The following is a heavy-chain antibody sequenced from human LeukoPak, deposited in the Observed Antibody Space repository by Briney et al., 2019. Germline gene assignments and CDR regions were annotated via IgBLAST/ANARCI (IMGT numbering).Heavy chain of an antibody. D-gene: IGHD3-3*01. CDR2: IRYHGSDK. V-gene: IGHV3-30*02. J-gene: IGHJ4*02. CDR1: AFTFRSYG. CDR3: AKTPAPVFGSKHYFDY. Sequence: GGSLRLSCAASAFTFRSYGMHWVRQAPGKGLEWVAFIRYHGSDKYYADSVKDRFTISRDNSKNTLYLQMNSLRAEDTAVYYCAKTPAPVFGSKHYFDYWGQGTLVTVSS.